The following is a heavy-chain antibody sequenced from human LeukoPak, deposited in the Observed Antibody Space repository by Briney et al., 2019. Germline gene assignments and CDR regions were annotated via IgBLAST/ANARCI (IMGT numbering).Heavy chain of an antibody. CDR1: GYTFTANY. J-gene: IGHJ4*02. D-gene: IGHD4-17*01. Sequence: EASVKVSCKTSGYTFTANYMQWVRQAPGQGLEWMGWISAYNGNTNYAQKLQGRVTMTTDTSTSTAYMELRSLRSDDTAVYYCATCLTVTTCLDYWGQGTLVTVSS. V-gene: IGHV1-18*04. CDR2: ISAYNGNT. CDR3: ATCLTVTTCLDY.